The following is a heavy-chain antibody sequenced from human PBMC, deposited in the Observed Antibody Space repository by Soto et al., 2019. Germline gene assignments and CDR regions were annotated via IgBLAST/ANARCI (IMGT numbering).Heavy chain of an antibody. CDR1: GYTLTELS. Sequence: GASVKVSCKVSGYTLTELSMHWVRQAPGKGLEWMGGFDPEDGETIYAQKFQGRVTMTEDTSTDTAYMELSSLRSEDTAVYYCATGPSGSYYSRFDYWGQGTLVTVSS. CDR3: ATGPSGSYYSRFDY. CDR2: FDPEDGET. D-gene: IGHD1-26*01. V-gene: IGHV1-24*01. J-gene: IGHJ4*02.